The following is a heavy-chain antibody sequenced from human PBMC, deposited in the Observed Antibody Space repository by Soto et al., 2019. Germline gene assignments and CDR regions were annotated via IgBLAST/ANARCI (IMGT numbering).Heavy chain of an antibody. D-gene: IGHD3-10*01. CDR2: IYYSGST. J-gene: IGHJ5*02. Sequence: SETLSLTCTVSGGSISSGDYYWSWIRQPPGKGLEWIGYIYYSGSTYYNPSLKSRVTISVDTSKNQFSLKLSSVTAADTAVYYCARDSYYGSGSYDGWFDPWGQGTLVTVSS. V-gene: IGHV4-30-4*01. CDR1: GGSISSGDYY. CDR3: ARDSYYGSGSYDGWFDP.